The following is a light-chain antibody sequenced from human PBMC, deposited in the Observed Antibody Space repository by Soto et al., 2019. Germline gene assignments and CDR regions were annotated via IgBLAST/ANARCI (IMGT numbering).Light chain of an antibody. V-gene: IGLV2-14*01. J-gene: IGLJ1*01. Sequence: QSVLTQPASVSGSPGQSITISCTGTSSDIGYSKYVSWYQQHPGKAPKLMIHEVNKRPSGVSDRFSGSKSGNTASLTISGLQAYDESDYYCISFTTYTTHVFGTGTKLTVL. CDR1: SSDIGYSKY. CDR2: EVN. CDR3: ISFTTYTTHV.